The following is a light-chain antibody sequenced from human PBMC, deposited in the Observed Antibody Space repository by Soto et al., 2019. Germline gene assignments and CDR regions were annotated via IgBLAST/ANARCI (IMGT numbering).Light chain of an antibody. CDR2: GVT. CDR1: TSDIGFYDY. CDR3: CSYAGSYTYV. J-gene: IGLJ1*01. Sequence: QSVLTQPASVSGSAGQSLTISCTGTTSDIGFYDYVSWYQQYPGKAPKLLIYGVTIRPSGISNRFSGSKSGSTASLTISGLRDEDEADYYCCSYAGSYTYVFGTGTKVTVL. V-gene: IGLV2-14*01.